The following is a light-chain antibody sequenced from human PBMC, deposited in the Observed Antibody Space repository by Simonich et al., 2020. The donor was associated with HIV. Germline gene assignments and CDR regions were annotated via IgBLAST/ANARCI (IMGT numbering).Light chain of an antibody. CDR1: QSVLYSSNNKNY. J-gene: IGKJ1*01. CDR2: RAS. V-gene: IGKV4-1*01. Sequence: DIVMTQSPDSLAVSLGERATINCKSSQSVLYSSNNKNYLAWYQQKPGQPPKLLIYRASTRESGVPDRFSASGSGTDFTLTISSLQAEDVAIYSCQQYYTTPPTFGQGTKVEIK. CDR3: QQYYTTPPT.